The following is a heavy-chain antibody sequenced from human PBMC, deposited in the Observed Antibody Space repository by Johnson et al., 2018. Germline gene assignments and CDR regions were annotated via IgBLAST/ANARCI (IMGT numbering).Heavy chain of an antibody. Sequence: QVQLVQSGGRLVKPGGSLRLSCAASAFTFSSYAMHWVRQAPGKGLEWVAVISYGGSNKYCADSVKGRFTISRDNSENTLYLQMNSLRPEDTAVYYWVRTLHSKLYYYYYMDVWGKGPTVTVS. V-gene: IGHV3-30-3*01. D-gene: IGHD4-11*01. CDR3: VRTLHSKLYYYYYMDV. CDR2: ISYGGSNK. CDR1: AFTFSSYA. J-gene: IGHJ6*03.